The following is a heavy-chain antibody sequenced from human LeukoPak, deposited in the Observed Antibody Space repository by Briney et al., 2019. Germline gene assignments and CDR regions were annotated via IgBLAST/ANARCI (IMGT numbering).Heavy chain of an antibody. J-gene: IGHJ6*03. CDR1: EVTFSRYW. V-gene: IGHV3-7*01. Sequence: GGSLRLSCVASEVTFSRYWILWVRQAPGKGLEWVANIKQDGSEKYYVDSVKGRFTISRDNVKNSVDLQMNSLRAADTAVYYCARGFEDSGYSSSAYKYYYYMDVLGRGTTVTVSS. D-gene: IGHD6-6*01. CDR2: IKQDGSEK. CDR3: ARGFEDSGYSSSAYKYYYYMDV.